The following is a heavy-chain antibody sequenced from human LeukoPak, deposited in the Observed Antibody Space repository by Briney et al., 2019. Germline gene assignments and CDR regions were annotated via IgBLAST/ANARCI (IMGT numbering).Heavy chain of an antibody. J-gene: IGHJ2*01. Sequence: GASVKVSCKASRYPFTSYSMHWVRQGPGQGLEWMGIINPSGGMTSYAQKFQGRVTMTRDTSTNTVYMELSSLRAEDTSTWYCVRGASRRAALNPFWYFDLWGRGTLVTVSS. CDR3: VRGASRRAALNPFWYFDL. CDR1: RYPFTSYS. D-gene: IGHD6-13*01. V-gene: IGHV1-46*01. CDR2: INPSGGMT.